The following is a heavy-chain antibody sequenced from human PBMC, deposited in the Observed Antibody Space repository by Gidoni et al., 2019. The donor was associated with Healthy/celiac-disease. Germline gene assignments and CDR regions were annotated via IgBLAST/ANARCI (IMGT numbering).Heavy chain of an antibody. CDR3: ARGGVLRYFDWLYTAEDWFDP. D-gene: IGHD3-9*01. CDR2: ISYDGSNK. V-gene: IGHV3-30*01. CDR1: GFPFSSYA. Sequence: QVQLVESGVGVVQPGRSLSLSCAASGFPFSSYAMHWVRQAPGKGLEGVAVISYDGSNKYYADSVKGRFTISRDNSKNTLYLQMNSLRAEDTAVYYCARGGVLRYFDWLYTAEDWFDPWGQGTLVTVSS. J-gene: IGHJ5*02.